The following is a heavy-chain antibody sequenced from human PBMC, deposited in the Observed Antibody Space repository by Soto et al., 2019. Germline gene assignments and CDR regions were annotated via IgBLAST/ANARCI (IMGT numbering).Heavy chain of an antibody. D-gene: IGHD6-19*01. CDR1: GFTFDDYG. V-gene: IGHV3-20*04. J-gene: IGHJ3*02. CDR2: INWNGGST. CDR3: AREDGIAVAVGPLVPQNAFDI. Sequence: EVQLVESGGGVVRPGGSLRLSCAASGFTFDDYGMSWVRQAPGKGLEWVSGINWNGGSTGYADSVKGRFTISRDNAKNSLYLQMNSLRAEDTALYYCAREDGIAVAVGPLVPQNAFDIWGQGTMVTVSS.